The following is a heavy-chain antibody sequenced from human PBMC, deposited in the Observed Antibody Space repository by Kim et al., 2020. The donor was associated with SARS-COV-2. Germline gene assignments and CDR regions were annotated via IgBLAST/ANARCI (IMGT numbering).Heavy chain of an antibody. CDR2: IRSKANNYAT. V-gene: IGHV3-73*01. CDR3: TRVPGTTLAFCDAYD. CDR1: GFSFSDSA. Sequence: GGSLRPSCAASGFSFSDSAMYWVRQASGKGLEWVGRIRSKANNYATTYAASVKGRFTISRDDSKNAAYLQMNSLKTEDTAVYYCTRVPGTTLAFCDAYD. J-gene: IGHJ3*02. D-gene: IGHD1-1*01.